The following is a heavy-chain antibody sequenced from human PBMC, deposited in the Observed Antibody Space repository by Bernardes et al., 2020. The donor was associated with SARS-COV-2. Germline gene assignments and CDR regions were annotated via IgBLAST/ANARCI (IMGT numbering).Heavy chain of an antibody. CDR1: GFTFSSYG. J-gene: IGHJ6*02. D-gene: IGHD3-3*01. V-gene: IGHV3-30*18. Sequence: GGSLRLSCAASGFTFSSYGMHWVRQAPGKGLEWVAVISYDGSNKYYADSVKGRFTISRDNSKNTLYLQMNSLRAEDTAVYYCAKDGSYYDFWSGYLSTENYYYYYGMDVWGQGTTVTVSS. CDR2: ISYDGSNK. CDR3: AKDGSYYDFWSGYLSTENYYYYYGMDV.